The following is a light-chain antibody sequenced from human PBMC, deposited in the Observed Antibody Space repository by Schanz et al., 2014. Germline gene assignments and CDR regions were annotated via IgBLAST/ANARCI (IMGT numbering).Light chain of an antibody. V-gene: IGKV1-39*01. Sequence: DIQLTQSPSSLSASVGDSVTITCRASQTIDTFLNWYQQKPGKAPNVLIFAASSLQSGVPSRFSGSGSGTDFTLTISSLQPEDFATYYCQQSYSTPWTFGQGTKVEIK. J-gene: IGKJ1*01. CDR3: QQSYSTPWT. CDR2: AAS. CDR1: QTIDTF.